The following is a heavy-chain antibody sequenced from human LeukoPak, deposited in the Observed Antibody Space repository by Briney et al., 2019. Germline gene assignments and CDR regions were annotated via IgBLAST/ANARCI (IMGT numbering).Heavy chain of an antibody. CDR1: GFNFADSA. V-gene: IGHV3-23*01. CDR3: ARKIGGAVAGNWYFDL. CDR2: ISFNGRNT. Sequence: PGGSLRLSCAASGFNFADSAMSWVRQTPRKGLEWVSLISFNGRNTYYGDSVKGRFTISRDNSKNTLYLQMNSLRAEDTAVYYCARKIGGAVAGNWYFDLWGRGTLVIVSS. D-gene: IGHD6-19*01. J-gene: IGHJ2*01.